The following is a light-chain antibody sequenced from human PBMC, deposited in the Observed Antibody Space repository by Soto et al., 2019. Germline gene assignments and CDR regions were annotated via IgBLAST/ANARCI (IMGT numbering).Light chain of an antibody. Sequence: QAVVTQPPSASGTPGQRVTISCSGNSSNIGSNTVNWYQQLPGTAPKLLIYSNNQRPSGVPDRFSGSKSGTSASLAISGLQSEDEADYYCAAWDDSRVVFGGGTKLTVL. CDR3: AAWDDSRVV. CDR1: SSNIGSNT. CDR2: SNN. J-gene: IGLJ2*01. V-gene: IGLV1-44*01.